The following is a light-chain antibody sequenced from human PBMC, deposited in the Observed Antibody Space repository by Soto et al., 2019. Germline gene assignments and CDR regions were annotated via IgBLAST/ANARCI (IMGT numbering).Light chain of an antibody. CDR3: QHYISGGT. V-gene: IGKV3-15*01. Sequence: EIVMTQSPATLSVSPGERATLSCRASQSVSSSLAWYQQKSLQAPRLLIYDTSTRATSFQARFSGSGSGTEITITISSKQSEGFAAYSSQHYISGGTFGQGTKVEIK. J-gene: IGKJ1*01. CDR2: DTS. CDR1: QSVSSS.